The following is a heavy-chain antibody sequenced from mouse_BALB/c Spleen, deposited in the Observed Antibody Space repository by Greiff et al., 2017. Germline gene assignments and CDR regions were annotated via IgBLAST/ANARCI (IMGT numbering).Heavy chain of an antibody. CDR2: IYPGDGDT. J-gene: IGHJ2*01. CDR3: ARSVVLRVPHYFDY. CDR1: GYAFSSYW. D-gene: IGHD1-1*01. V-gene: IGHV1-80*01. Sequence: QVQLKESGAELVRPGSSVKISCKASGYAFSSYWMNWVKQRPGQGLEWIGQIYPGDGDTNYNGKFKGKATLTADKSSSTAYMQLSSLTSEDSAVYFCARSVVLRVPHYFDYWGQGTTLTVSS.